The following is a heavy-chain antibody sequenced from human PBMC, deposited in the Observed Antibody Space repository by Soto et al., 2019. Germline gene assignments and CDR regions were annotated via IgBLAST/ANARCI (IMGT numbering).Heavy chain of an antibody. CDR1: GFTFSTYG. CDR3: AKDDCISTSCYYFDY. J-gene: IGHJ4*02. CDR2: ISYDGSNK. D-gene: IGHD2-2*01. V-gene: IGHV3-30*18. Sequence: ESGGGVVQPGRSLRLSCAASGFTFSTYGMHWVRQAPGKGLEWVAVISYDGSNKYYADSVKGRFTISRDNSKNTLYLQMNSLRAEDTAVYYCAKDDCISTSCYYFDYWGQGTLVTVSP.